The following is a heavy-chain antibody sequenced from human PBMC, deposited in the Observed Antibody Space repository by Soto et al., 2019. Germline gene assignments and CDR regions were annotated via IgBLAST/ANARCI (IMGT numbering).Heavy chain of an antibody. Sequence: GGSLRLSCAASGFTFSTYWMTWVRQAPGKGLEWVANIKQDGSQKYFVDSVKGRFTISRDNAKNSLYLQMNSLRVEDTAVYYCWGYDNSGSGRENPTGLWGQGTQVTVSS. CDR1: GFTFSTYW. V-gene: IGHV3-7*01. J-gene: IGHJ4*02. CDR3: WGYDNSGSGRENPTGL. CDR2: IKQDGSQK. D-gene: IGHD3-22*01.